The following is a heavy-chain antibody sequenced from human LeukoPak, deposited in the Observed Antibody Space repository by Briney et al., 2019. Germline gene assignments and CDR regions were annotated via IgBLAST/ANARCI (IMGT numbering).Heavy chain of an antibody. V-gene: IGHV4-30-2*01. CDR3: ARAPYDSSGYYYVYYFDY. D-gene: IGHD3-22*01. CDR1: GGSISSGGYS. Sequence: SQTLSLTCAVSGGSISSGGYSWSWIRQPPGKGLEWIGYIYHSGSTYYNPSLKSRVTRSVDRSKNQFSLKLSSVTAADTAVYYCARAPYDSSGYYYVYYFDYWGQGTLVTVSS. CDR2: IYHSGST. J-gene: IGHJ4*02.